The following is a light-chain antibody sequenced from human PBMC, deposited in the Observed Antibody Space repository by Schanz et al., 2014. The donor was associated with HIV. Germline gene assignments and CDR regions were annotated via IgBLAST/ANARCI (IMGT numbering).Light chain of an antibody. CDR3: QSYDSSLSGVV. CDR2: ANS. J-gene: IGLJ2*01. Sequence: QSVLTQPPSVSGAPGQRVTISCTGSSSNIGSVYDVHWYQQLPGTAPKHLIFANSDRPSGVPDRFSGSKSGTSASLAITGLQAEDEADYYCQSYDSSLSGVVFGGGIKLTV. CDR1: SSNIGSVYD. V-gene: IGLV1-40*01.